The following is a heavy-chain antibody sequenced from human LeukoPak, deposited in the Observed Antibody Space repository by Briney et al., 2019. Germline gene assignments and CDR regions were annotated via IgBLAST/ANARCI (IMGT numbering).Heavy chain of an antibody. Sequence: SETLSLTCTVSGGSISSYYWSWIRQPPGKGLEWIGYIYYSGSTNYNPSLKSRVTISVDTSKNQFSLKLSSVTAADTAVYYCARLSSGYKNWFDPWGQGTLVTVSS. J-gene: IGHJ5*02. V-gene: IGHV4-59*01. CDR2: IYYSGST. D-gene: IGHD5-12*01. CDR3: ARLSSGYKNWFDP. CDR1: GGSISSYY.